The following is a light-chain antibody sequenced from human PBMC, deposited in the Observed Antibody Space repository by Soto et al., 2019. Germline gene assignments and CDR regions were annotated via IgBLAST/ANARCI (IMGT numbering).Light chain of an antibody. V-gene: IGKV1-39*01. Sequence: DIEMTQSPSSLYASVGETITITCRASQSISSSLNWFQHSPGQPPKLLLFAASNLHAGVPPRFSGSGSGTSFSLTIRSLQPEDFATYYCQQSFNLPRTFGPGTRV. J-gene: IGKJ1*01. CDR1: QSISSS. CDR2: AAS. CDR3: QQSFNLPRT.